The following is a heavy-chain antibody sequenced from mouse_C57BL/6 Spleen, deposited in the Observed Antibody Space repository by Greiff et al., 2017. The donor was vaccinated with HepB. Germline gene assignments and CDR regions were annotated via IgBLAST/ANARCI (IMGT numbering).Heavy chain of an antibody. V-gene: IGHV1-26*01. CDR1: GYTFTDYY. CDR3: AREELGRRDY. Sequence: EVQLQQSGPELVKPGASVKISCKASGYTFTDYYMNWVKQSHGKSLEWIGDINPNNGGTSYNQKFKGKATLTVDKSSSTAYMELRSLTSEDSAVYYCAREELGRRDYWGQGTTLTVSS. D-gene: IGHD4-1*01. J-gene: IGHJ2*01. CDR2: INPNNGGT.